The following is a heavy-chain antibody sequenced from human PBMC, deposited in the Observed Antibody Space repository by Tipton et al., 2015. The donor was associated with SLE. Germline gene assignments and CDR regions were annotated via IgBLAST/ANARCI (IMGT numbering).Heavy chain of an antibody. V-gene: IGHV4-4*02. D-gene: IGHD4-11*01. CDR2: IYHSGST. CDR1: GGSISSSTW. Sequence: GLVKPSGTLSLTCAVSGGSISSSTWWSWVRQPPGKGLEWIGEIYHSGSTNYNSSLKSRVTISVDRSMNQFSRILTSVTAADTAGYYCAGLYDYNNFRWFDPWGQGALVTVSS. J-gene: IGHJ5*02. CDR3: AGLYDYNNFRWFDP.